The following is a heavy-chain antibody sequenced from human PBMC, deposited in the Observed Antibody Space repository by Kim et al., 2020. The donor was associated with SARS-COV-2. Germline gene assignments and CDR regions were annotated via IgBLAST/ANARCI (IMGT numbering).Heavy chain of an antibody. CDR3: AKRPGGSSYFDY. J-gene: IGHJ4*02. D-gene: IGHD3-16*01. Sequence: SSADSVKGRFTISRDNSKNTLYLQMNSLRAEDTAVYYCAKRPGGSSYFDYWGQGTLVTVSS. V-gene: IGHV3-23*01.